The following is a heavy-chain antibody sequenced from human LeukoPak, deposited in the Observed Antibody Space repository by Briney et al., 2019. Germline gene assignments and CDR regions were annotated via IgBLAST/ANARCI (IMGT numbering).Heavy chain of an antibody. Sequence: SETLSLTCAVYGGSFSGYYWSWIRQPPGKGLEWIGEINHSGSTNYNPSLKSRVTISVDTSKNQFSLKLSSVTAADTAVYYCARGSCSSTSCYIGFYSGWFDPWGQGTLVTVSS. D-gene: IGHD2-2*02. CDR3: ARGSCSSTSCYIGFYSGWFDP. J-gene: IGHJ5*02. CDR2: INHSGST. CDR1: GGSFSGYY. V-gene: IGHV4-34*01.